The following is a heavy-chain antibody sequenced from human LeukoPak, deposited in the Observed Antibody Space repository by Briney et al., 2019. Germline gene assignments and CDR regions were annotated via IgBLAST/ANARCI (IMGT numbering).Heavy chain of an antibody. CDR2: IYHSGST. D-gene: IGHD6-13*01. Sequence: SGTLSLTCAVSGGSISSSNWWSWVRQPPGKGLEWIGEIYHSGSTNYNPSLKSRVTISVDKSKNQFSLKLSSVTAADTAVYYCARDMGQQLRLFDYWGQGTLVTVSS. CDR3: ARDMGQQLRLFDY. CDR1: GGSISSSNW. J-gene: IGHJ4*02. V-gene: IGHV4-4*02.